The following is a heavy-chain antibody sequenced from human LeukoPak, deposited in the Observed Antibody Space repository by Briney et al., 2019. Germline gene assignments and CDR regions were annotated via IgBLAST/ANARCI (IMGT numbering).Heavy chain of an antibody. CDR1: GFTFSTYG. V-gene: IGHV3-30*12. Sequence: PGGSLRLSCAASGFTFSTYGMHWVRQAPGKGLEWVALISYDGSNKYYADSVKGRFTISRDNSENTLYLQMNSLRAEDTAVYYCARGHLAAAGTLIDYWGQGTLVTVSS. D-gene: IGHD6-13*01. CDR3: ARGHLAAAGTLIDY. J-gene: IGHJ4*02. CDR2: ISYDGSNK.